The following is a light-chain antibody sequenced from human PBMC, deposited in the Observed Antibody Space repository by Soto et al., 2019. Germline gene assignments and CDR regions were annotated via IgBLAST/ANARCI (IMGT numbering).Light chain of an antibody. J-gene: IGLJ2*01. CDR1: NSDVGAYNY. V-gene: IGLV1-47*01. Sequence: QSALTQPASVSGSPGQSITISCTGSNSDVGAYNYVYWYQQLPGTAPKLVIYRNNQRPSGVPDRFSGSKSATSASLAITGLRPEDEADYYCAAWDDSLSGLVFGRGTKLTVL. CDR2: RNN. CDR3: AAWDDSLSGLV.